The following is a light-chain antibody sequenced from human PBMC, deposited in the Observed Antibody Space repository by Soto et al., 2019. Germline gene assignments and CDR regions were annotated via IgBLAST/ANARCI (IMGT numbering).Light chain of an antibody. V-gene: IGLV2-14*01. Sequence: QSVLTQPASVSGSPGQSITISCTGTSSGVGGYNYVSWYQQYPGKAPKLMIYEVSNRPSGVSNRFSGSKSGNTASLTISGLLAEDEADYYCSSYRSSSTRVFGTGTKVTVL. CDR2: EVS. J-gene: IGLJ1*01. CDR3: SSYRSSSTRV. CDR1: SSGVGGYNY.